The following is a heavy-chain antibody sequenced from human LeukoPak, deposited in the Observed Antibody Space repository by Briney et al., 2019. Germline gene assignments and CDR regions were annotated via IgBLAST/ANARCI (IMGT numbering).Heavy chain of an antibody. CDR2: ISGSGAST. J-gene: IGHJ4*02. D-gene: IGHD5-18*01. Sequence: PGGSLRLSCLTSGFTLSTNAMSWVRQAPGKGLEWISGISGSGASTYYADSVKGRFTISRDDSRNTLYLQMNSLRDEDTAMYYCAKEGTAMASSYFDYWGQGTLITVSS. CDR3: AKEGTAMASSYFDY. CDR1: GFTLSTNA. V-gene: IGHV3-23*01.